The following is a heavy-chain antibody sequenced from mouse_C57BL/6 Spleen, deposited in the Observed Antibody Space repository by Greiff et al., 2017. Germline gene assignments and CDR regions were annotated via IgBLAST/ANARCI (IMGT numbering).Heavy chain of an antibody. CDR3: ARGGNYGAWFAY. D-gene: IGHD2-1*01. CDR1: GYTFTSYW. J-gene: IGHJ3*01. CDR2: IDPSDSYT. V-gene: IGHV1-59*01. Sequence: QVQLQQPGAELVRPGTSVKLSCKASGYTFTSYWMHWVKQRPGQGLEWIGVIDPSDSYTNYNQKFKGRATLTVDTSSSTAYMQLSSLTSEDSAVYYCARGGNYGAWFAYWGQGTLVTVSA.